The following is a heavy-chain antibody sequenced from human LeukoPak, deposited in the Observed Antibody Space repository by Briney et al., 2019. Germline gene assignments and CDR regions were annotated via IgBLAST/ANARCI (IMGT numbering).Heavy chain of an antibody. J-gene: IGHJ4*02. CDR1: GFTFDDYT. CDR3: AKDKSGYVDY. Sequence: GGSLRLSCAASGFTFDDYTMHWVRQAPGKGLEWVSLISWGGGSTYYADSVKGRFTISRDNSKNSLYLQMNSLRTEDTALYYCAKDKSGYVDYWGQGTLVTVSS. CDR2: ISWGGGST. V-gene: IGHV3-43*01. D-gene: IGHD1-26*01.